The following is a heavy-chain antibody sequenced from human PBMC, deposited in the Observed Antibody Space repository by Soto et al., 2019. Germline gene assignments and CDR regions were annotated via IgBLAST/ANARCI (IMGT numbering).Heavy chain of an antibody. D-gene: IGHD2-15*01. CDR3: TRDMGDIVVVVAVDDAFDI. CDR2: IRSKAYGGTT. V-gene: IGHV3-49*04. Sequence: GSLRLSCTASGFTFGDYAMSWVRQAPGKGLEWVGFIRSKAYGGTTEYAASVKGRFTISRDDSKSIAYLQMNSLKTEDTAVYYCTRDMGDIVVVVAVDDAFDIWGQGTMVTVSS. J-gene: IGHJ3*02. CDR1: GFTFGDYA.